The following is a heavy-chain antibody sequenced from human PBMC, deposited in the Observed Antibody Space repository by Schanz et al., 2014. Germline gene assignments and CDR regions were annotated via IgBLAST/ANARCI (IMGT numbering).Heavy chain of an antibody. CDR1: GFTFSSYG. D-gene: IGHD6-13*01. CDR2: IWSDGSGK. V-gene: IGHV3-33*01. CDR3: AREEGWGIAAAGPKHYYYSMDV. J-gene: IGHJ6*02. Sequence: QVQLVESGGGVVQPGRSLRLSCAASGFTFSSYGMHWVRQAPGKGLEWVAVIWSDGSGKYYADSVKGRFTISRDSPKNTLYLQMNSLRAEDTAVYYCAREEGWGIAAAGPKHYYYSMDVWGQGTTVTVSS.